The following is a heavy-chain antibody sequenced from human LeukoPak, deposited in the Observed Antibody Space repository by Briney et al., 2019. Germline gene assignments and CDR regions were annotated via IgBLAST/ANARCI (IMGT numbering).Heavy chain of an antibody. V-gene: IGHV3-21*01. J-gene: IGHJ6*03. CDR2: ISSSSSYI. CDR3: AREAHIPNDYYYYYYMDV. CDR1: GFTFSSYW. D-gene: IGHD2-2*02. Sequence: GGSLRLSCVASGFTFSSYWMTWVRQAPGKGLEWVSSISSSSSYIYYADSVKGRFTISRDNAKNSLYLQMNSLRAEDTAVYYCAREAHIPNDYYYYYYMDVWGKGTTVTVSS.